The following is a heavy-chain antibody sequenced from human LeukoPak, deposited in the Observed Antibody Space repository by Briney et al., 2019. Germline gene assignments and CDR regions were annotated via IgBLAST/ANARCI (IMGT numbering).Heavy chain of an antibody. CDR1: GYTFTSYD. D-gene: IGHD3-16*02. CDR3: ARGMITFGGVIVNYYYYYMDV. V-gene: IGHV1-8*01. J-gene: IGHJ6*03. Sequence: ASVKVSCKASGYTFTSYDINWVRQATGQGLEWMGWMNPNSGNTGYAQKFQGRVTMTRNTSIRTAYMELSSLRSEDTAVYYCARGMITFGGVIVNYYYYYMDVWGKGTTVTVSS. CDR2: MNPNSGNT.